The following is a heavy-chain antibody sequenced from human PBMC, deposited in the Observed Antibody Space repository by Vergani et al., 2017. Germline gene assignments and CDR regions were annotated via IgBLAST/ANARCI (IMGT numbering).Heavy chain of an antibody. J-gene: IGHJ4*02. CDR3: AKILHYDSISDY. Sequence: EVQLLESGGGLVQPGGSLRLSCAASGFTFSSYAMSWVRQAPGKGLEWVSASRVSGGSTYYADSVKGRFTISRDNSKNTLYLQMNSLRAEDTAVYYCAKILHYDSISDYWGQGTLVTVSS. CDR2: SRVSGGST. D-gene: IGHD3-22*01. CDR1: GFTFSSYA. V-gene: IGHV3-23*01.